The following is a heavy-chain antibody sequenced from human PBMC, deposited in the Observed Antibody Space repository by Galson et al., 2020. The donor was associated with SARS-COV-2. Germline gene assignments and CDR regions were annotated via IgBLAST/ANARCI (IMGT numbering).Heavy chain of an antibody. CDR3: ARPTEGEYAFLIEN. Sequence: GESLKISCVGSGFSFSHQAMHWVRQTPGKGLQWVAALSYDGSIKDYTDSVRGRFTISKDNSNNILYLQMNNLRPEDTGVFYCARPTEGEYAFLIENWGQGTLVTVSS. CDR2: LSYDGSIK. D-gene: IGHD1-26*01. CDR1: GFSFSHQA. V-gene: IGHV3-30*04. J-gene: IGHJ4*02.